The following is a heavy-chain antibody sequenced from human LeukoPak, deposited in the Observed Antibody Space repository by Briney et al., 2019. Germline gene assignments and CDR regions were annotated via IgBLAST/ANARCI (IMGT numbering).Heavy chain of an antibody. D-gene: IGHD1-26*01. Sequence: GGSLRLSCAASGFTFSSYSMNWVRQAPGKGLEWVSSISSSSSYIYYADSVKGRFTISRDNAKNSLYLQMNSLRAEDTAVYYCAKRRSIVGAPREYYFDYWGQGTLVTVSS. J-gene: IGHJ4*02. CDR3: AKRRSIVGAPREYYFDY. V-gene: IGHV3-21*04. CDR1: GFTFSSYS. CDR2: ISSSSSYI.